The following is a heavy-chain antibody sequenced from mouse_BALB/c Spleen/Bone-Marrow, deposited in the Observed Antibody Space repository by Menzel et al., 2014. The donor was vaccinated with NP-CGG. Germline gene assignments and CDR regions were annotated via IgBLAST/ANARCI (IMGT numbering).Heavy chain of an antibody. CDR1: GYAFTNYL. D-gene: IGHD2-4*01. Sequence: VQLQQSGAELVRPGTSVKVSCKASGYAFTNYLIEWVKQRPGQGLEGIGVINPGSGGTNYNEKFKGKATLTADKSSSTAYMQLSSLTSDDSAVYFCARREDYDLDYWGQGTTLTVSS. CDR2: INPGSGGT. J-gene: IGHJ2*01. V-gene: IGHV1-54*01. CDR3: ARREDYDLDY.